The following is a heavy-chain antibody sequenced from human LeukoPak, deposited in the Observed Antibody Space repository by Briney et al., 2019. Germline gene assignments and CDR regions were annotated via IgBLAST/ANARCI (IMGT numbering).Heavy chain of an antibody. CDR1: GDSISNYY. Sequence: SETLSLTCTVSGDSISNYYWSWIRQSPGKGLEWIGYIYYSGSTNYNPSLKSRVTISVDTSKNQFSLTLSSVTAADTAVYYCARETCSGGSCFQFDFWGQGTLVTVSS. D-gene: IGHD2-15*01. CDR2: IYYSGST. CDR3: ARETCSGGSCFQFDF. J-gene: IGHJ4*02. V-gene: IGHV4-59*01.